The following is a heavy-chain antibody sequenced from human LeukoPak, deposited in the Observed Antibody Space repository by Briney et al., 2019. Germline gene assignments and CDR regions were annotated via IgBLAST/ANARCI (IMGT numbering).Heavy chain of an antibody. CDR3: ARGLYYYYSSGYYFDY. D-gene: IGHD3-22*01. CDR2: IYYSGST. V-gene: IGHV4-59*01. J-gene: IGHJ4*02. CDR1: GGSISSYY. Sequence: SETLSLTCTVSGGSISSYYWSWIRQPPGKGLGWIGYIYYSGSTNYNPSLKSRVTISVGTSKNQLSLKLSSVTAADTDVYYCARGLYYYYSSGYYFDYWGQGTLVTVSS.